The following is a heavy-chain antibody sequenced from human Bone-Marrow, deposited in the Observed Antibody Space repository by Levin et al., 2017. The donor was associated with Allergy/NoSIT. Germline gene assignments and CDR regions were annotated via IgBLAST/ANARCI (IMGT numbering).Heavy chain of an antibody. CDR1: GFTFSDYY. D-gene: IGHD2-21*02. V-gene: IGHV3-11*01. CDR2: ISKSGSDT. CDR3: ARYVTAHDR. J-gene: IGHJ5*02. Sequence: PGGSLRLSCVGSGFTFSDYYMSWIRQAPGKGLEWVSLISKSGSDTYYADSVKGRFTISRDNAKNSLYLQMNSLRGEDTAVYYCARYVTAHDRWGQGTLVIVSS.